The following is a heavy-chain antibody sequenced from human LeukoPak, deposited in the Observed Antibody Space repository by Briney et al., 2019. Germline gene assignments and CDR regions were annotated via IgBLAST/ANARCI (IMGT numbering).Heavy chain of an antibody. V-gene: IGHV4-39*01. CDR3: ARQTGSGLFILP. D-gene: IGHD3/OR15-3a*01. CDR1: GVSISSSNSY. J-gene: IGHJ4*02. Sequence: PSETLCLTCTVSGVSISSSNSYWGWIRQPPGKGLEWIGSIYYSGNTYYNASLKSQVSISINTSNNQFSLRLTSVTAADRAGYYCARQTGSGLFILPGGQGTLVTVSS. CDR2: IYYSGNT.